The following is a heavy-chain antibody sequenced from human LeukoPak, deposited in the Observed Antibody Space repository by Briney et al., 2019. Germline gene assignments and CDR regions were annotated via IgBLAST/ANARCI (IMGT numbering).Heavy chain of an antibody. J-gene: IGHJ4*02. CDR3: ARVEYDSSGYYFSY. D-gene: IGHD3-22*01. CDR1: GFTFSSYD. Sequence: GGSLRLSCAASGFTFSSYDMHWVRQARGKGLEWVSAISTAGDTYYQGSVKGRFTISRENAKNSLYLQMKSLRAGDTAVYYCARVEYDSSGYYFSYWGQGTLVTVSS. CDR2: ISTAGDT. V-gene: IGHV3-13*01.